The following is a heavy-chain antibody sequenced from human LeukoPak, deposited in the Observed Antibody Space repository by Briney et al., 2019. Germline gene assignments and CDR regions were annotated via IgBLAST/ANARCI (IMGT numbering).Heavy chain of an antibody. Sequence: ASVKLSCKASGYTFTTSGITWVRQAPGHGHEWMGWIRGYNGNTKYGQDFQGRVTMTTDTPTTTAYMELRSLRSADTAVYYCARGGRGGSNHFDYWGQGTLVTVSS. V-gene: IGHV1-18*01. J-gene: IGHJ4*02. CDR2: IRGYNGNT. CDR3: ARGGRGGSNHFDY. CDR1: GYTFTTSG. D-gene: IGHD1-26*01.